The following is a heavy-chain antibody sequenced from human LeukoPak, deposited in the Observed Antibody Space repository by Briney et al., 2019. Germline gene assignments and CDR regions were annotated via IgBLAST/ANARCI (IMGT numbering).Heavy chain of an antibody. Sequence: GGSLRLSCAASGFTFSNYAMHWVRQAPGKGLEWVTFIRYDGSNKYYADSVKGRFTISRDNSKNTLYLQMNSLRAEDTAVYYCAKGRYYNILTGYPRQYYFDYWGLGTLVTVSS. V-gene: IGHV3-30*02. D-gene: IGHD3-9*01. CDR2: IRYDGSNK. J-gene: IGHJ4*02. CDR1: GFTFSNYA. CDR3: AKGRYYNILTGYPRQYYFDY.